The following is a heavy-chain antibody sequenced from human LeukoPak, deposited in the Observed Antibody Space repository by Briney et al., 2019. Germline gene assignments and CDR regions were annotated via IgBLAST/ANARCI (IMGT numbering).Heavy chain of an antibody. CDR1: GYTFTNYG. CDR2: ISPYNDYT. J-gene: IGHJ3*02. V-gene: IGHV1-18*04. D-gene: IGHD2-2*01. CDR3: ARWYCSSTSCYAGAFDM. Sequence: ASVKVSCKASGYTFTNYGISWVRQTPGQGLEWMGWISPYNDYTNYAQKLQGRVTMTTDTSTSTGYMELRSLRSDDTAVYYCARWYCSSTSCYAGAFDMWGQGTMVTVSS.